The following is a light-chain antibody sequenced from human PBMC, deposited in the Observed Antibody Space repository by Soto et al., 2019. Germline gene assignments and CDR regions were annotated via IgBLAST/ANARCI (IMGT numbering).Light chain of an antibody. CDR1: ERLTGN. Sequence: EIVMTQSPATLSLSPGERATLSCRASERLTGNLAWYQHRPGQAPRLLIYEVSTRATYIPARFSGRGSRTEFTLTIRSLQAEDSAVYCCQQYQDWPRTFGQGTKVDIK. CDR3: QQYQDWPRT. J-gene: IGKJ1*01. CDR2: EVS. V-gene: IGKV3-15*01.